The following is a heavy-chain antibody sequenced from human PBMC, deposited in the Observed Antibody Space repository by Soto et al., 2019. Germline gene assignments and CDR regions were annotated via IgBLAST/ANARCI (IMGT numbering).Heavy chain of an antibody. D-gene: IGHD1-26*01. CDR2: VYYSGNT. Sequence: SETLSLTCTVSGGSISSYYWSWIRQPPGKGLEWIGYVYYSGNTNYNPSLKSRVTISIDTSKGQFSLKLSSVTAADTAVYYCARVEPTHTIDYWGQGTLVTVSS. J-gene: IGHJ4*02. V-gene: IGHV4-59*01. CDR3: ARVEPTHTIDY. CDR1: GGSISSYY.